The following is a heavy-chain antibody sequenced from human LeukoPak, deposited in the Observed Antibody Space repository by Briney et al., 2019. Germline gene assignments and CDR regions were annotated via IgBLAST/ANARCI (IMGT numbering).Heavy chain of an antibody. V-gene: IGHV1-8*01. CDR3: ARSLRFSYYYYYGMDV. D-gene: IGHD3-3*01. CDR1: GYTFTSYD. CDR2: MNPNSGNT. J-gene: IGHJ6*02. Sequence: GASVKVSCKASGYTFTSYDINWVRQATGQGLVWMGWMNPNSGNTGYAQKFQGRVTMTRNTSISTAYMELSSLRSGDTAVYYCARSLRFSYYYYYGMDVWGQGTTVTVSS.